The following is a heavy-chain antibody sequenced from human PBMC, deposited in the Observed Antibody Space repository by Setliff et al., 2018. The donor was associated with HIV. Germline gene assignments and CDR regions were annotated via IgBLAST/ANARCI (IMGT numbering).Heavy chain of an antibody. CDR3: ARDFNYYYYYGMDV. CDR2: ITSTSRYI. Sequence: PGGSLRLSCAAFGFTFSKFSMSWVRQAPGKGLEWVSSITSTSRYIDYADSLRGRFTISRDNARNSLYLHLRALGAEDTAMYYCARDFNYYYYYGMDVWGQGTTVTVSS. V-gene: IGHV3-21*01. J-gene: IGHJ6*02. CDR1: GFTFSKFS.